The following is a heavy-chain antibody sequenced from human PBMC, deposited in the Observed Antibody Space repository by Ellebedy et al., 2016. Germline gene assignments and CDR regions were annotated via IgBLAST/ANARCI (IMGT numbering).Heavy chain of an antibody. J-gene: IGHJ4*02. Sequence: GESLKISCAVSGFPFSKFLMSWVRQAPGKGLEWVSTISVRGDTAFSADSVRGRFTISRDNSEYMLYLQMNSLRGEDTAVYYCARAPRGGGSSLDFWGQGTLVTVSS. D-gene: IGHD2-15*01. CDR3: ARAPRGGGSSLDF. CDR1: GFPFSKFL. V-gene: IGHV3-23*01. CDR2: ISVRGDTA.